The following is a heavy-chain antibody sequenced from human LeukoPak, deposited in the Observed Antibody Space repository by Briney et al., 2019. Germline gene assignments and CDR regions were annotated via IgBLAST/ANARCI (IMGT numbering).Heavy chain of an antibody. CDR3: ANSANWAAQG. CDR2: ISYDGSNK. V-gene: IGHV3-30-3*01. Sequence: GGSLRLSCAASGFTFSIYAMHWVRQAPGKGLEWVAVISYDGSNKYYADSVKGRFTISRDNSKNTLYLQMNSLRAEDTAVYYCANSANWAAQGWGQGTLVTVSS. D-gene: IGHD6-6*01. J-gene: IGHJ4*02. CDR1: GFTFSIYA.